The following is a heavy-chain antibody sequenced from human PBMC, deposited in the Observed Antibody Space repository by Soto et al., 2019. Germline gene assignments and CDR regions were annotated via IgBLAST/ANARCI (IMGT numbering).Heavy chain of an antibody. J-gene: IGHJ4*02. CDR3: N. CDR2: IKTDGTYA. Sequence: EVQLVESGGDLVQPGGSLRLSCAASGFTFSTYWMHWVRQAPGKGLLWVSRIKTDGTYATYADSVKGRFTISRDNAKNTLYLQMNSLRVEDAAVYYANWGQGTLVTVSS. CDR1: GFTFSTYW. V-gene: IGHV3-74*01.